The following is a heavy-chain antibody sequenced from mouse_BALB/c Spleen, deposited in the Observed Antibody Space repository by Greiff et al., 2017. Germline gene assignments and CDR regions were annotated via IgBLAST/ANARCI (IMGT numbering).Heavy chain of an antibody. V-gene: IGHV1S56*01. CDR3: ARKGLRYAMDY. J-gene: IGHJ4*01. Sequence: QVQLQQSGPELVKPGASVRISCKASGYTFTSYYIHWVKQRPGQGLEWIGWIYPGNVNTKYNEKFKGKATLTADKSSSTAYMQLSSLTSEDSAVYFCARKGLRYAMDYWGQGTSVTVSS. CDR1: GYTFTSYY. D-gene: IGHD1-1*01. CDR2: IYPGNVNT.